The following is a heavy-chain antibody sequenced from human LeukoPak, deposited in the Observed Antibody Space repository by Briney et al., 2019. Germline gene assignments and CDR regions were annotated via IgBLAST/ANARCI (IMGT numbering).Heavy chain of an antibody. D-gene: IGHD3-22*01. CDR1: GGSISSYY. CDR2: IYYSGST. CDR3: ASGFYDSSENWFDP. V-gene: IGHV4-39*01. Sequence: PSETLSLTCTVSGGSISSYYWSWIRQPPGKGLEWIGSIYYSGSTYYNPSLKSRVTISVDTSKNQFSLKLSSVTAADTAVYYCASGFYDSSENWFDPWGQGTLVTVSS. J-gene: IGHJ5*02.